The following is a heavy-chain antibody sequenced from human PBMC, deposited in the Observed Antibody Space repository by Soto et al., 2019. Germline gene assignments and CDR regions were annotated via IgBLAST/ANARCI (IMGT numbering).Heavy chain of an antibody. CDR3: ARDEYYDYIWGSYRFYGDGYFDY. CDR2: ISSSSSTI. Sequence: GESLKISCAASGFTFSSYSMNWVRQAPGKGLEWVSYISSSSSTIYYADSVKGRFTISRDNAKNSLYLQMNSLRAEDTAVYYCARDEYYDYIWGSYRFYGDGYFDYWGQGTLVTVSS. V-gene: IGHV3-48*01. D-gene: IGHD3-16*02. J-gene: IGHJ4*02. CDR1: GFTFSSYS.